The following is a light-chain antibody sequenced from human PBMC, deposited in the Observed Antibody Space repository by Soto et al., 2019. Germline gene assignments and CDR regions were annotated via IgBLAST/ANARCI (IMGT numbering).Light chain of an antibody. Sequence: MTQSPGTLSVSPGERATLSCRASQSVSSNLAWYQQKPGQAPRLLIYGASTRATGVPARFSGSGSGTEFTLTISSLQSEDFAVYYCQQYNNWPRTFGQGTRLEIK. J-gene: IGKJ5*01. CDR1: QSVSSN. V-gene: IGKV3-15*01. CDR2: GAS. CDR3: QQYNNWPRT.